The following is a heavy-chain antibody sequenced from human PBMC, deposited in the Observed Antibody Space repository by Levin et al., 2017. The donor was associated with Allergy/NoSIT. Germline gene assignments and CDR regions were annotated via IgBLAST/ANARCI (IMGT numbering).Heavy chain of an antibody. D-gene: IGHD2-2*01. V-gene: IGHV3-23*01. CDR1: GFTFSSYA. J-gene: IGHJ4*02. CDR3: AKGGYCSSTSCQKENGDFDY. Sequence: GGSLRLSCAASGFTFSSYAMSWVRQAPGKGLEWVSAISGSGGSTYYADSVKGRFTISRDNSKNTLYLQMNSLRAEDTAVYYCAKGGYCSSTSCQKENGDFDYWGQGTLVTVSS. CDR2: ISGSGGST.